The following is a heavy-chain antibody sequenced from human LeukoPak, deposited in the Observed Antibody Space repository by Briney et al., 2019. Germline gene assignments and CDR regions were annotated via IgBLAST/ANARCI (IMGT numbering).Heavy chain of an antibody. CDR3: VRHISVVRGETFDF. Sequence: KPSETLSLTCAVYGGSFSGYYWGWIRQPPGKGLEWIGSIYYSGSTYYNPSLKSRVTISVDTSKNQFSLKLSSVTAADTAVYYCVRHISVVRGETFDFWGQGSLVTVSS. J-gene: IGHJ4*02. V-gene: IGHV4-39*01. CDR2: IYYSGST. D-gene: IGHD3-10*01. CDR1: GGSFSGYY.